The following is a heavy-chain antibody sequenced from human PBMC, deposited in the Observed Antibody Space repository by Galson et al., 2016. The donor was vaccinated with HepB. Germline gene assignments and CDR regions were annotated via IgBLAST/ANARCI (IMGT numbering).Heavy chain of an antibody. D-gene: IGHD3-3*02. Sequence: SLRLSCAASGFTFNNYGMTWVRQAPGKGLEVVSSISRSGDSTDYADSVKGRFIISRDNSKNTLYLQLNSLRAEDTALYYCAKDQSHFRSHFDFWGRGTLVTVSS. CDR2: ISRSGDST. V-gene: IGHV3-23*01. CDR3: AKDQSHFRSHFDF. J-gene: IGHJ4*02. CDR1: GFTFNNYG.